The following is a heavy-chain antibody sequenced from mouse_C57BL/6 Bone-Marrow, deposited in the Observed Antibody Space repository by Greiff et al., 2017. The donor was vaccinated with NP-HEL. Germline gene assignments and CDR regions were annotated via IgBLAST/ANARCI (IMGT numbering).Heavy chain of an antibody. CDR3: ARSEAWVTTDYFDY. CDR2: INPSNVCT. D-gene: IGHD1-1*01. Sequence: QVQLQQPGTELVKPGSSFPLSFPASGYTFTSYWMHWVKQRPGQGLEWIGNINPSNVCTHSNEKFKSKATLTVDKSSSTAYMQLSSLTSEDSAVYYCARSEAWVTTDYFDYWGQGTTLTVSS. J-gene: IGHJ2*01. CDR1: GYTFTSYW. V-gene: IGHV1-53*01.